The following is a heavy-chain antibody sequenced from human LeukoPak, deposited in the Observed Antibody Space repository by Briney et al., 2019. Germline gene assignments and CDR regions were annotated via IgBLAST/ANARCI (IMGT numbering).Heavy chain of an antibody. CDR1: GFTFSSYW. CDR3: ARDPYYCSSTSCYAGWFGP. J-gene: IGHJ5*02. V-gene: IGHV3-74*01. Sequence: GGSLRLSCAASGFTFSSYWMHWVRQAPGKGLVWVSRINSDGSSTSYADSVKGRFTISRDNAKNTLYLQMNSLRAEDTAVYYCARDPYYCSSTSCYAGWFGPWGQGTLVTVSS. CDR2: INSDGSST. D-gene: IGHD2-2*01.